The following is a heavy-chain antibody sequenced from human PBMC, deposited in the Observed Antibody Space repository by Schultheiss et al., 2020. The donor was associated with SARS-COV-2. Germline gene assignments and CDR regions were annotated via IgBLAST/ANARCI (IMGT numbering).Heavy chain of an antibody. V-gene: IGHV3-74*01. CDR3: ARDNRAAAGINWFDP. Sequence: GGSLRLSCAASGFTFSSYWMHWVRQAPGKGLVWVSRINSDRSSTSYADSVKGRFTISRDNAKNTLYLQMNSLRAEDTAVYYCARDNRAAAGINWFDPWGQGTLVTVSS. D-gene: IGHD6-13*01. J-gene: IGHJ5*02. CDR2: INSDRSST. CDR1: GFTFSSYW.